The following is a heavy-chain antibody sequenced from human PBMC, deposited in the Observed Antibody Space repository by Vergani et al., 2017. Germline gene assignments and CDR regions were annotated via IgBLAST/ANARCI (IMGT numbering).Heavy chain of an antibody. CDR1: GGSFSGYY. J-gene: IGHJ4*02. V-gene: IGHV4-34*01. CDR3: ARAHFWSGYYSFDY. CDR2: INHSGST. D-gene: IGHD3-3*02. Sequence: QVQLQQWGAGLLKPSETLSLTCAVYGGSFSGYYWSWIRQPPGKGLEWIGEINHSGSTNYNPSLKSRVTISVDTSKNQFSLKLSSVTAADTAVYYCARAHFWSGYYSFDYWGQGTLVTVSS.